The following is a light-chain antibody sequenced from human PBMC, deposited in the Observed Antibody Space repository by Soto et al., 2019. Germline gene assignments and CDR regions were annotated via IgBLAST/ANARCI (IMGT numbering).Light chain of an antibody. CDR1: QSISSY. J-gene: IGKJ4*01. Sequence: DIQMTQSPSSLSASVGDRVTITCGASQSISSYLNWYQQKPGKAPKLLIYAASSLQSGVPSRFNGSGSGTDFTLTISSLQPEDFATYYCQQSYSTPLTFGGGTKVDIK. CDR3: QQSYSTPLT. V-gene: IGKV1-39*01. CDR2: AAS.